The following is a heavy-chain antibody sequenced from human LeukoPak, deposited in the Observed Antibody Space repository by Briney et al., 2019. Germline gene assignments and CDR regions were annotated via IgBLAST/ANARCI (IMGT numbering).Heavy chain of an antibody. CDR3: ARVYSSGWAYYFDY. Sequence: GGSLRLSCAASGFAFSSYSMNWVRQAPGKGLEWVSSIRSSSSYIYYADSVKGRVTISRDNAKNSLYLQMTTLRAEDRAVYYCARVYSSGWAYYFDYWGQGTLVTVSS. CDR1: GFAFSSYS. D-gene: IGHD6-19*01. CDR2: IRSSSSYI. J-gene: IGHJ4*02. V-gene: IGHV3-21*01.